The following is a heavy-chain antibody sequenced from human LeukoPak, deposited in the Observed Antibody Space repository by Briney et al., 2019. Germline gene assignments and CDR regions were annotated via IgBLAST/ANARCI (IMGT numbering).Heavy chain of an antibody. Sequence: SETLSLTCTVSGGSISSSSYYWGWIRQPPGKGLEWIGSIYYSGSTYYNPSLKSRVTISVDTSKNQFSLKLSSVTAADTAVYYCARGRYCYDSSGYPNDAFDIWGQGTMDTVSS. D-gene: IGHD3-22*01. V-gene: IGHV4-39*01. CDR3: ARGRYCYDSSGYPNDAFDI. CDR1: GGSISSSSYY. J-gene: IGHJ3*02. CDR2: IYYSGST.